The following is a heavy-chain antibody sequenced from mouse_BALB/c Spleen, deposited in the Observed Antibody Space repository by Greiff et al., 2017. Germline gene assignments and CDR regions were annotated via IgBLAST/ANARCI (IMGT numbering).Heavy chain of an antibody. D-gene: IGHD1-1*01. J-gene: IGHJ4*01. Sequence: QVQLQQSGPELVRPGVSVKISCKGSSYTFTDYAMHWVKQSHAKSLEWIGVISTYYGNTNYNQKFKGKATMTVDKSSSTAYMELARLTSEDSAVYYCARGDYGSSYPYAMDYWGQGTSVTVSS. CDR2: ISTYYGNT. CDR3: ARGDYGSSYPYAMDY. V-gene: IGHV1-67*01. CDR1: SYTFTDYA.